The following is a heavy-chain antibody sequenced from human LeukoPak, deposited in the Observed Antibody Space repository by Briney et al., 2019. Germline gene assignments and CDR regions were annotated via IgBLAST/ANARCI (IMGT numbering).Heavy chain of an antibody. CDR3: ARGSAMAQKQLVRHFDS. V-gene: IGHV1-18*01. D-gene: IGHD6-6*01. CDR1: GCTFTSYG. Sequence: ASVKVSCKASGCTFTSYGISWVRQAPGQGLEWMGWISAYNGNTKYAQKLQDGVTMTTDTSTTTAYMEVRSLTSDDTAVYYCARGSAMAQKQLVRHFDSWGQGTLVIVSS. J-gene: IGHJ4*02. CDR2: ISAYNGNT.